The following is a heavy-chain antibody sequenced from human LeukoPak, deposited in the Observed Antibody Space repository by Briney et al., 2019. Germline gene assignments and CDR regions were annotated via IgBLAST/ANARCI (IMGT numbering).Heavy chain of an antibody. CDR2: ISSSGSTI. V-gene: IGHV3-11*01. Sequence: GGSLRLSCAASGSTFSDYYMSWIRQAPGKGLEWVSYISSSGSTIYYADSVKGRFTISRDNAKNSLYLQMNSLRAEDTAVYYCAREGDSSSWPANNWFDPWGQGTLVTVSS. J-gene: IGHJ5*02. CDR3: AREGDSSSWPANNWFDP. D-gene: IGHD6-13*01. CDR1: GSTFSDYY.